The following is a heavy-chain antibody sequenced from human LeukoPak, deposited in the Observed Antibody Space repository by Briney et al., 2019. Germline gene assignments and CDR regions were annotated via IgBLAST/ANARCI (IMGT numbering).Heavy chain of an antibody. CDR1: GGSISSYY. CDR2: IYYSGST. J-gene: IGHJ4*02. CDR3: ARHVVELPAPLYFDY. V-gene: IGHV4-59*01. Sequence: PSETLSLTCTVSGGSISSYYWSWIRQPPGKGLEWIRYIYYSGSTNYNPSLKSRVTISVDTSKNQFSLKLSSVTAADTAVYYCARHVVELPAPLYFDYWGQGTLVTVSS. D-gene: IGHD1-1*01.